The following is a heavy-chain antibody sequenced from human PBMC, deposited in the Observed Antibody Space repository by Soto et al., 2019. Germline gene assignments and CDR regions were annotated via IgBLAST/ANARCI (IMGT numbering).Heavy chain of an antibody. D-gene: IGHD6-13*01. CDR2: ISNGGSDQ. J-gene: IGHJ5*01. Sequence: QVQLVESGGGVVQPGRSLRLSCAASGFTFSTYGMHWVRQAPGKGLEWVAVISNGGSDQYYGDSVKGRFTVSRDNSKNTRSLQMNSLRPEDTAVYYCSKRFSASWSIESWGQGTLVIVSS. V-gene: IGHV3-30*18. CDR1: GFTFSTYG. CDR3: SKRFSASWSIES.